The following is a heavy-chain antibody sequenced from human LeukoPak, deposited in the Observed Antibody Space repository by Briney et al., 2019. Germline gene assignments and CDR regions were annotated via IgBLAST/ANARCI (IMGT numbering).Heavy chain of an antibody. Sequence: GRSLRLSCAASGFTFSSYGMHWVRQAPGKGLEWVAVISYDGSNKYYADYVKGRFTISRDNSKNTLYLQMNSLRAEDTAVYYCAKAAVAGVLYNWFDPWGQGTLVTVSS. V-gene: IGHV3-30*18. CDR2: ISYDGSNK. CDR3: AKAAVAGVLYNWFDP. CDR1: GFTFSSYG. J-gene: IGHJ5*02. D-gene: IGHD6-19*01.